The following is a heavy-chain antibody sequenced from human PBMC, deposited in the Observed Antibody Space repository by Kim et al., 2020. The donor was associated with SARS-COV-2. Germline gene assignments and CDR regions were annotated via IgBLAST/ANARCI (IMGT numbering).Heavy chain of an antibody. Sequence: SETLSLTCTVSGGSISSYYWSWIRQPPGKGLEWIGYIYYSGSTNYNPSLKSLVTISVDTSKNQFSLKLSSVTAADTAVYYCARGVGARGKTFDYWCQGTLVTVSS. J-gene: IGHJ4*02. CDR3: ARGVGARGKTFDY. CDR1: GGSISSYY. CDR2: IYYSGST. D-gene: IGHD1-26*01. V-gene: IGHV4-59*08.